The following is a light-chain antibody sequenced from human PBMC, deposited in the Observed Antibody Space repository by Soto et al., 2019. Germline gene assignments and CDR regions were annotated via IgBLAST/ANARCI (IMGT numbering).Light chain of an antibody. Sequence: QSVLTQPASVSGSPGQLLTISYTASSSDVGGYNYVSWHQQYPGKAPRLMIYEVSNRPSGVSDRFSGSKSGNTASLTISGLQAEDEADYYCSSYTCSYIYVFGTETKVT. V-gene: IGLV2-14*01. J-gene: IGLJ1*01. CDR2: EVS. CDR1: SSDVGGYNY. CDR3: SSYTCSYIYV.